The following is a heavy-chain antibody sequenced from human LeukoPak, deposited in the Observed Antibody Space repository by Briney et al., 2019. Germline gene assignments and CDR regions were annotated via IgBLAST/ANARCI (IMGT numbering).Heavy chain of an antibody. CDR3: ARTQPYYYDFPRRGAFDI. V-gene: IGHV1-18*01. J-gene: IGHJ3*02. CDR2: ISAYNGNT. CDR1: GYTFTSYG. D-gene: IGHD3-22*01. Sequence: GASVKVSCKASGYTFTSYGISWVRQAPGQGLEWMGWISAYNGNTNYAQKLQGRVTMTTDTSTSTAYMELRSLRSDDTAVYYCARTQPYYYDFPRRGAFDIWGQGTMVTVSS.